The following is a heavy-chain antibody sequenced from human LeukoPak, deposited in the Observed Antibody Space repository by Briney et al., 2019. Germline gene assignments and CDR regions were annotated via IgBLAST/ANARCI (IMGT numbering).Heavy chain of an antibody. CDR2: ISSSSSTI. CDR1: GFTFSSYS. CDR3: ARRGGLDY. J-gene: IGHJ4*02. V-gene: IGHV3-48*01. D-gene: IGHD2-15*01. Sequence: PGGSLRLSCAASGFTFSSYSMNWARQAPGKGLEWVSYISSSSSTIYYADSVKGRFTISRDNAKNSLYLQMNSLRAEDTAVYYCARRGGLDYWGQGTLVTVSS.